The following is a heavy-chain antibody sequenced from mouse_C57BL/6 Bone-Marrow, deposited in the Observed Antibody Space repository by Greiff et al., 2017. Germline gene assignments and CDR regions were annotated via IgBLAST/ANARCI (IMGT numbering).Heavy chain of an antibody. Sequence: EVQGVESGGDLVKPGGSLKLSCAASGFTFSSYGMSWVLQTPEKRLEWVATISSGGSYTYYPDRVKGRFTISRDNAKNTLYLQMSSLKSEDTAMYYCARHYYGSRYYFDYWGQGTTLTVSS. V-gene: IGHV5-6*01. CDR3: ARHYYGSRYYFDY. D-gene: IGHD1-1*01. CDR2: ISSGGSYT. J-gene: IGHJ2*01. CDR1: GFTFSSYG.